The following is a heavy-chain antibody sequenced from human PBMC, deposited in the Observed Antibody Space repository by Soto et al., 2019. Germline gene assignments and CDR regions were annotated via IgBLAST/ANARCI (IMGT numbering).Heavy chain of an antibody. CDR1: GCTFSRYL. D-gene: IGHD2-15*01. J-gene: IGHJ6*02. Sequence: GGSLRLSCAASGCTFSRYLMHWVRQSPRKGLVWVSRINSDGSSTSYADSVKGRFTISRDNAKNTLYLQMNSLGAEDTDVYYCASGYCSGGSCYDYYYGMDVWGQGTTVTVSS. CDR3: ASGYCSGGSCYDYYYGMDV. CDR2: INSDGSST. V-gene: IGHV3-74*01.